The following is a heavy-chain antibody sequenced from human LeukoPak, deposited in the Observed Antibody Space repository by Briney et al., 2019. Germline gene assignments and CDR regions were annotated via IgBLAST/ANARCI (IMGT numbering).Heavy chain of an antibody. CDR2: IYHSGST. Sequence: SETLSLTCTVSGGSMNTYYWTWIRQPPGKGLEWIGYIYHSGSTKYNPSLKSRVTISVDTSKNQFSLNLSSVTAADTAVYYCARTTDYDILTGYYSYAFDIWGQGTMVTVSS. J-gene: IGHJ3*02. D-gene: IGHD3-9*01. V-gene: IGHV4-59*01. CDR3: ARTTDYDILTGYYSYAFDI. CDR1: GGSMNTYY.